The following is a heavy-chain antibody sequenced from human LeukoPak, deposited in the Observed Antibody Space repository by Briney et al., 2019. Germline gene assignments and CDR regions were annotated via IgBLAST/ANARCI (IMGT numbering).Heavy chain of an antibody. V-gene: IGHV3-23*01. CDR2: LSDSGGST. CDR3: AKDAYDNNGYPDY. D-gene: IGHD3-22*01. J-gene: IGHJ4*02. Sequence: PGGSLRLSCAASGFTFSTYGMSWVRQAPGKGPEWVSGLSDSGGSTNYGDSVKGRFTISRDNSKNTVHLQMNSLRVEDTAVYYCAKDAYDNNGYPDYWGQGTLVTVSS. CDR1: GFTFSTYG.